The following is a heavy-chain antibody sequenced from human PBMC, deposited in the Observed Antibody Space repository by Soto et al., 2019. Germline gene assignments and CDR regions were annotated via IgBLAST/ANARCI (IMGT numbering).Heavy chain of an antibody. J-gene: IGHJ6*02. CDR2: ISGSGGST. CDR1: GFTFSSYA. D-gene: IGHD6-19*01. CDR3: AKEEGEAVAKLYYYYYYGMDV. V-gene: IGHV3-23*01. Sequence: GGSLRLSCAASGFTFSSYAMSWVRQAPGKGLEWVSAISGSGGSTYYADSVKGRFTISRDNSKNTLYLQMNSLRAEDTAVYYCAKEEGEAVAKLYYYYYYGMDVWGQGTTVTVSS.